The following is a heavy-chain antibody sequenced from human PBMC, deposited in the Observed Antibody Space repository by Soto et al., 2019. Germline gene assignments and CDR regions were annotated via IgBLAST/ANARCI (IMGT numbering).Heavy chain of an antibody. Sequence: SETLSLTCTVSGGSISSYYWSWIRQPPGKGLEWIGYIYYSGSTNYNPSLKSRVTISVDTSKNQFSLKLSSVTAADTAVYYCARHMNREYNWNQKRHDAFDIWGQGTMVTVSS. CDR1: GGSISSYY. V-gene: IGHV4-59*08. CDR3: ARHMNREYNWNQKRHDAFDI. D-gene: IGHD1-20*01. CDR2: IYYSGST. J-gene: IGHJ3*02.